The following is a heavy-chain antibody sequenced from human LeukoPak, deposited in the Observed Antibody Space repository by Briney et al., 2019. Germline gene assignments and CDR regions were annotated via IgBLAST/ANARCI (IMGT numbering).Heavy chain of an antibody. Sequence: SETLSLTCTVPGGSISSGGYYWSWIRQHPGKGLEWIGYIYYSGSTYYNPSLKSRVTISVDTSKNQFPLKLSSVTAADTAVYYCAREADCSGGSCQEAWFDPWGQGTLVTVSS. CDR2: IYYSGST. CDR3: AREADCSGGSCQEAWFDP. V-gene: IGHV4-31*03. CDR1: GGSISSGGYY. J-gene: IGHJ5*02. D-gene: IGHD2-15*01.